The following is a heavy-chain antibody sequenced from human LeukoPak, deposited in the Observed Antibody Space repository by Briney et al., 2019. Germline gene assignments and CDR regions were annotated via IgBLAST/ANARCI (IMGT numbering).Heavy chain of an antibody. V-gene: IGHV1-2*02. CDR2: INPNSGGT. CDR3: ARDLVMARGVIAPYPDY. CDR1: GYTFTGYY. Sequence: ASVKVSCKASGYTFTGYYMHWVRQAPGQGLEWMGWINPNSGGTNYAQKFQGRVTMTRDTSISTAYMELSRLRSDDTAVYYCARDLVMARGVIAPYPDYWGQGTLVTVSS. J-gene: IGHJ4*02. D-gene: IGHD3-10*01.